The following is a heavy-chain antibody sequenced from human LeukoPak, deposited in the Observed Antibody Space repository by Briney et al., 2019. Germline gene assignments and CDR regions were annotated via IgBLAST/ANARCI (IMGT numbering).Heavy chain of an antibody. CDR1: GGSISSYY. V-gene: IGHV4-59*01. Sequence: PSETLSLTCTVSGGSISSYYWSWIRQPPGKGLEWIGYIYYSGSTNYNPSLKSRVTISVDTSKNQSSLKLSSVTAADTAVYYCARGGYSGYDSVYYMDVWGKGTTVTVSS. CDR2: IYYSGST. J-gene: IGHJ6*03. CDR3: ARGGYSGYDSVYYMDV. D-gene: IGHD5-12*01.